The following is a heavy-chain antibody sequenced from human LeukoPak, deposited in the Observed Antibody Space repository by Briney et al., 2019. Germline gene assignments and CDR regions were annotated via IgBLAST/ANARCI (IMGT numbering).Heavy chain of an antibody. J-gene: IGHJ4*02. V-gene: IGHV3-30-3*01. D-gene: IGHD3-3*01. CDR3: ARGPGWIFGVVLLSADFDY. CDR1: GFTFSSYA. CDR2: ISYDGSNK. Sequence: GGALRLSCAASGFTFSSYAMHWVRQAPGKGLEWVAVISYDGSNKYYADSVKGRFTISRDNSKNTLYLQMNSLRAEDTAVYYCARGPGWIFGVVLLSADFDYWGQGTLVTVSS.